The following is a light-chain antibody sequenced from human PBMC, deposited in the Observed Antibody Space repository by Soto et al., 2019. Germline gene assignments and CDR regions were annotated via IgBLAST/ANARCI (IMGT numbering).Light chain of an antibody. CDR2: ATS. V-gene: IGKV1-17*01. Sequence: DIQMTQSPFSLSASVGDRVTITCRASQGIRNYLGWFQQKPGEAPKRLIHATSSLEGGFPSRFSGSDSGTEFTLTISSLQPEDFATYYCLQHNSYPYTFGQGTKLEIK. CDR3: LQHNSYPYT. CDR1: QGIRNY. J-gene: IGKJ2*01.